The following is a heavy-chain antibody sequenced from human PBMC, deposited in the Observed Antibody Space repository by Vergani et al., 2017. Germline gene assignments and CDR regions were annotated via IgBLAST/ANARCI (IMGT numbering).Heavy chain of an antibody. CDR2: ISSSSSTI. J-gene: IGHJ4*02. CDR3: ARMWELPFDY. D-gene: IGHD1-26*01. CDR1: GFTFSSYS. V-gene: IGHV3-48*04. Sequence: EVQLVESGGGLVQPGGSLRLSWAASGFTFSSYSMNWVRQAPGKGMEWVSYISSSSSTIYYADSVKGRFTISRDNAKNSLYLQMNSLRAEDTAVYYCARMWELPFDYWGQGTLVTVSS.